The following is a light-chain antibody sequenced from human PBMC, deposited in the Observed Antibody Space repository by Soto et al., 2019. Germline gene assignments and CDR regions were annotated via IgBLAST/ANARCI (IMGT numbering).Light chain of an antibody. J-gene: IGKJ1*01. CDR3: QQYKSYAPT. CDR1: RSVSTS. V-gene: IGKV1-5*01. Sequence: DIQMTQSPSTLSASVGDRVTITCRASRSVSTSLAWYQKKPGKAPKLLIFDASSLESGVPSRFSGSGSGTELTLTSTGLHPDAFATYFCQQYKSYAPTFGQGTKVEIK. CDR2: DAS.